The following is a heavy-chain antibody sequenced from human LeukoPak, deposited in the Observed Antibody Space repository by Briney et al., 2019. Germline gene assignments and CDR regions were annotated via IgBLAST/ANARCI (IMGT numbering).Heavy chain of an antibody. CDR3: ARVLVPDLMVRD. CDR1: GGSISSSSYH. CDR2: ISYSGST. D-gene: IGHD3-10*01. V-gene: IGHV4-61*01. Sequence: SETLSLTCTVSGGSISSSSYHWSWIRQPPGKGLEWIGDISYSGSTNYNPSLKSRVTISVDTSKNQFSLKLSSVTAADTAVYYCARVLVPDLMVRDWGQGTLVTVSS. J-gene: IGHJ4*02.